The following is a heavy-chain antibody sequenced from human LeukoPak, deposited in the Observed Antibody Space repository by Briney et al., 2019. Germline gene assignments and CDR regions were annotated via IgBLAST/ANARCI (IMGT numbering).Heavy chain of an antibody. Sequence: GESLKISCKASGYSFTNYWIGWVRQMPGKGLEWMGIIYPGDSGTRYSPSFQGQVTISADKSISTAYLQWSSLKASDTAMDYCARQIYCGGDCYFDYYFDYWGQGTLVTVSS. CDR2: IYPGDSGT. J-gene: IGHJ4*02. CDR3: ARQIYCGGDCYFDYYFDY. CDR1: GYSFTNYW. D-gene: IGHD2-21*02. V-gene: IGHV5-51*01.